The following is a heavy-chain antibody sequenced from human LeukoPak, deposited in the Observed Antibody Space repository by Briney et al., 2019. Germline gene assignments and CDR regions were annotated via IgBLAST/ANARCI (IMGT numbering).Heavy chain of an antibody. J-gene: IGHJ4*02. Sequence: GGSLRLSCAASGFTFSSYSMNWVRQAPGKGLEWVSSISSSSSYIYYANSVKGRFTISRDNAKNSLYLQMNSLRAEDTSVYYXARDXXXPXXFGYWGQGTLVTVSS. CDR3: ARDXXXPXXFGY. CDR1: GFTFSSYS. V-gene: IGHV3-21*01. D-gene: IGHD2/OR15-2a*01. CDR2: ISSSSSYI.